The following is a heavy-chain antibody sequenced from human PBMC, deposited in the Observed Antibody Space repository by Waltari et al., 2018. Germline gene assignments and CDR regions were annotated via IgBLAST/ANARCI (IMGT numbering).Heavy chain of an antibody. Sequence: VQLVQPGAAVTTPALSLMISCTGYGYSFTSYCSRWVRQLPGKGLEWMGIIYHGDSDTRYSPSFQGQVTISAYKSISTAYLQWSSLKASDTAMYYCASGKGDYYYYYGMDVWGQGTTVTVSS. D-gene: IGHD2-21*02. J-gene: IGHJ6*02. CDR2: IYHGDSDT. V-gene: IGHV5-51*03. CDR1: GYSFTSYC. CDR3: ASGKGDYYYYYGMDV.